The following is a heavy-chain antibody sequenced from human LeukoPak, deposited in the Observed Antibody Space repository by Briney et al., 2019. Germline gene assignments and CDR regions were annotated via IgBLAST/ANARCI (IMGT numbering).Heavy chain of an antibody. V-gene: IGHV3-20*04. D-gene: IGHD3-10*01. J-gene: IGHJ3*02. CDR2: INWNGGRI. CDR3: ARRFGELEPAFDT. Sequence: GGSLRLSCAASGFTFDDYGMTWVRQAPGKGLEWVSGINWNGGRIDYAESVKGRFTISRDNTKNSLYLQMNSLRAEDTASYYCARRFGELEPAFDTWGQGTMVTVSS. CDR1: GFTFDDYG.